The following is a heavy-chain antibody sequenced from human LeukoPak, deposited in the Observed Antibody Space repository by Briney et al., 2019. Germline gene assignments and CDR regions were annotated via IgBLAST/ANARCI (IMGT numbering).Heavy chain of an antibody. Sequence: GGSLRLSCAASGFTFSSYGMHWVRQAPGKGLEWVAFIRYDGSNKYYADSVKGRFTIFRDNSKNTLYLQMNSLRAEDTAVYYCAKRPIEGVVVPAANYYYYYMDVWGKGTTVTVSS. V-gene: IGHV3-30*02. CDR1: GFTFSSYG. J-gene: IGHJ6*03. CDR3: AKRPIEGVVVPAANYYYYYMDV. D-gene: IGHD2-2*01. CDR2: IRYDGSNK.